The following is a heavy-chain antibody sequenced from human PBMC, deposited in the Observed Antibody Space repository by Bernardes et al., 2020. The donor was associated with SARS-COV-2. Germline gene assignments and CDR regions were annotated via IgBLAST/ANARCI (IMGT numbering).Heavy chain of an antibody. Sequence: VAVTCQSSGYTLIYYYLHWLRPPGGQGRAWMGCINPHSGGSNYAQKFHGRPTVTRDTSIRTAYMELSRLTSDHTAVYYCARDLDRLYSGSRTDAFDIWGQGTMVTVSS. D-gene: IGHD1-26*01. CDR1: GYTLIYYY. J-gene: IGHJ3*02. CDR3: ARDLDRLYSGSRTDAFDI. V-gene: IGHV1-2*02. CDR2: INPHSGGS.